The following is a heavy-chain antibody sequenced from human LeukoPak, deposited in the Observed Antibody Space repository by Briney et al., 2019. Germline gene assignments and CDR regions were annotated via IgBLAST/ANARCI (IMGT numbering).Heavy chain of an antibody. CDR2: ISWNSGSI. CDR1: GFTFDDYA. CDR3: AKDALGSSSWYDY. J-gene: IGHJ4*02. V-gene: IGHV3-9*01. Sequence: GGSLRLSCAASGFTFDDYAMHWVRQAPGKGLEWVSGISWNSGSIGYADSVKGRFTISRDNAKNSLYLQMNSLRAEDAALYYCAKDALGSSSWYDYWGQGTLVTVSS. D-gene: IGHD6-13*01.